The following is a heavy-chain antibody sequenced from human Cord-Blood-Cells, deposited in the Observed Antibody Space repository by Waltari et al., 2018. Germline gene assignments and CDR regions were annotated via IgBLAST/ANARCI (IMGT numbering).Heavy chain of an antibody. CDR3: ARGPITMVRGVIPYY. CDR1: GGSFSGYY. V-gene: IGHV4-34*01. J-gene: IGHJ4*02. D-gene: IGHD3-10*01. Sequence: QVQLQQWGAGLLKPSETLSLTCAVYGGSFSGYYWSWIRQPPGKGLVWIGEIIHSGSTNYHPSLNTRVTISVDTSKNQFSLKLSSVTAADTAVYYCARGPITMVRGVIPYYWGQGTLVTVSS. CDR2: IIHSGST.